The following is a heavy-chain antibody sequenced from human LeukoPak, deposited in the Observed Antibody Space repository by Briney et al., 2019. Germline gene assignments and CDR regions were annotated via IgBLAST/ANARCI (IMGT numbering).Heavy chain of an antibody. J-gene: IGHJ3*02. CDR1: GFTFSSYW. CDR2: INSDGSST. Sequence: PGGSLRLSCAASGFTFSSYWMHWVRQAPGKGLVWVSRINSDGSSTSYADSVKGRFTISRDNAKNTLYLQINSLRAEDTAVYYCARGAYYYDSSGYYYLLKFRASTFDIWGQGTMVTVSS. CDR3: ARGAYYYDSSGYYYLLKFRASTFDI. D-gene: IGHD3-22*01. V-gene: IGHV3-74*01.